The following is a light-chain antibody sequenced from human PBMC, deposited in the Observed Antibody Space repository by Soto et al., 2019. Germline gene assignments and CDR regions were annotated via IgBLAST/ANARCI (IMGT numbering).Light chain of an antibody. V-gene: IGKV1-33*01. J-gene: IGKJ5*01. CDR1: QNINNY. CDR2: DAS. Sequence: CAFSVTAAVGGSVPITCQASQNINNYLNWYQQKPGRAPKLLIYDASNLEAGVPSRFRGSGSETDLTFSNCRLQAEDIGPYYCQPDENLLTFGQGTRLEIK. CDR3: QPDENLLT.